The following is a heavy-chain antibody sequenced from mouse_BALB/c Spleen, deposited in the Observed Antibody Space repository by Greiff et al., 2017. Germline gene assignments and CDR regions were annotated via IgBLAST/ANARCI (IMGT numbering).Heavy chain of an antibody. CDR1: GFNIKDSY. Sequence: EVQLQESGAELVKPGASVKLSCTASGFNIKDSYMHWVKQRPEQGLEWIGRIDPANGNTKYDPKFQGKATITADTSSNTAYLKLSSLTSEDTAVYYGVYVNYYANSFDYWGQGTTLTVSS. CDR2: IDPANGNT. D-gene: IGHD2-1*01. CDR3: VYVNYYANSFDY. V-gene: IGHV14-3*02. J-gene: IGHJ2*01.